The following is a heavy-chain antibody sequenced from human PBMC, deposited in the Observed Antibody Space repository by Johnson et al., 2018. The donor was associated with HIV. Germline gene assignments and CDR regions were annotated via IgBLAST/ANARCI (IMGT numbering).Heavy chain of an antibody. D-gene: IGHD6-19*01. CDR2: ISYDGSNK. J-gene: IGHJ3*02. Sequence: QVQLVESGGGLAKPAWSPRLSCAASQFTFSSYYMNCVRQAPGKGLEWVAVISYDGSNKYYADSVKGRFTISRDNSKNTLYLQMNSLRAEDTAVYYCVRESLRRIPVSGPGDAAFDIWGLGTKVPFSS. CDR1: QFTFSSYY. CDR3: VRESLRRIPVSGPGDAAFDI. V-gene: IGHV3-30-3*01.